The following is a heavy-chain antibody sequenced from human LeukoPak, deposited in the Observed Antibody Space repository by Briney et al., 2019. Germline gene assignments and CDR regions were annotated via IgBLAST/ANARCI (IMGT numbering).Heavy chain of an antibody. V-gene: IGHV1-18*01. CDR1: GYTFTSYG. CDR3: ARAAKSSYDFWSGYRSSCDY. Sequence: ASVKVSCKASGYTFTSYGISWVRQAPGQGLEWMGWISAYNGNTNYAQKLQGRVTMTTDTSTSTAYMELRSLRSDDTAVYYCARAAKSSYDFWSGYRSSCDYWGQGTLVTVSS. J-gene: IGHJ4*02. CDR2: ISAYNGNT. D-gene: IGHD3-3*01.